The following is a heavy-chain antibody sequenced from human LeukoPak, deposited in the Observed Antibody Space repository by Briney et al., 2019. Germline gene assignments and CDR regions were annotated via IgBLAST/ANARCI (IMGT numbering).Heavy chain of an antibody. V-gene: IGHV3-23*01. CDR3: AKRWDTMVRGVRNDAFDI. J-gene: IGHJ3*02. Sequence: GGSLRLSCAASGFTFSSYAMSWVRQAPGKGLEWVSAISGSGGSTYYADSVKGRFTISRDNSKNTLYLQMNSLRAEDTAVYYCAKRWDTMVRGVRNDAFDIWGQGTKVTVSS. D-gene: IGHD3-10*01. CDR1: GFTFSSYA. CDR2: ISGSGGST.